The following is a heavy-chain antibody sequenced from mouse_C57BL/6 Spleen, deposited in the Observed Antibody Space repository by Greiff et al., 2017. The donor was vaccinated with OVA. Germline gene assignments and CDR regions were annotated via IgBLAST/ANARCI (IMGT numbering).Heavy chain of an antibody. D-gene: IGHD3-3*01. Sequence: SGAELVRPGASVTLSCKASGYTFTDYEMHWVKQTPVHGLEWIGAIDPETGGTAYNEKFKGKAILTADKSSSTAYMELRSLTSEDSAVYYCTRGGDSYYYAMDYWGQGTSVTVSS. CDR3: TRGGDSYYYAMDY. J-gene: IGHJ4*01. V-gene: IGHV1-15*01. CDR2: IDPETGGT. CDR1: GYTFTDYE.